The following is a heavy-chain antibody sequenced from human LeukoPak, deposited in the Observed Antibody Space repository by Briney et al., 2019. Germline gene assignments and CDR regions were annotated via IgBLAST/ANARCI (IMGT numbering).Heavy chain of an antibody. V-gene: IGHV4-38-2*02. CDR2: FYHGGST. CDR3: ARDQRGIDY. CDR1: GYSISTGYY. D-gene: IGHD3-16*01. J-gene: IGHJ4*02. Sequence: SETLSLTCTVSGYSISTGYYWDWIRQPPGKGLEWIGTFYHGGSTYYNPSLKSRVTMSVDTSKNQFSLKLSSVTAADTAVYYCARDQRGIDYWGQGTLVTVSS.